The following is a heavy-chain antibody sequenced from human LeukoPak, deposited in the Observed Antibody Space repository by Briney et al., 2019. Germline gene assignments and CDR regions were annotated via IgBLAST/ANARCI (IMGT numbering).Heavy chain of an antibody. Sequence: PGRSLRLSCAASGFTFSSYGMHWVRQAPGKGLEWVAVIWYDGSNKYYADSVKGRFTISRDNSKNTLYLQMNSLRAEDTAVYYCARMGVLRFLEWPSGYDYWGQGTLVTVSS. CDR1: GFTFSSYG. D-gene: IGHD3-3*01. V-gene: IGHV3-33*01. CDR3: ARMGVLRFLEWPSGYDY. CDR2: IWYDGSNK. J-gene: IGHJ4*02.